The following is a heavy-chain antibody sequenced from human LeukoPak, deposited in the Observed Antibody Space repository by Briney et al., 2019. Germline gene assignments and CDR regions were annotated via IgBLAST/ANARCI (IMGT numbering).Heavy chain of an antibody. CDR3: ARGSDCSSTSCYAFDY. J-gene: IGHJ4*02. V-gene: IGHV3-23*01. CDR1: GFTFSNYV. Sequence: GGSLRLSCAASGFTFSNYVMSWVPQAPGKGLEWGSVITSGYTTHYADSVKGRFTISRDNSKNTLYLQMNSLRAEDTAVYYCARGSDCSSTSCYAFDYWGQGTLVTVSS. D-gene: IGHD2-2*01. CDR2: ITSGYTT.